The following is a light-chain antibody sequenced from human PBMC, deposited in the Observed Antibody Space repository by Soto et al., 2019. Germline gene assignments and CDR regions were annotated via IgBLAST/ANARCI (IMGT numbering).Light chain of an antibody. V-gene: IGLV2-8*01. CDR1: SSYVGCYNY. CDR3: SSYGGYNNVV. CDR2: EVN. Sequence: QSVLTRPPSASGSPGQSVTISCTGTSSYVGCYNYVSWFQQHPGKAPKLIIHEVNQRPSGVPDRFSGSKSGNTASLTVSGIQAEDEGTYYCSSYGGYNNVVFRTGTKVTVL. J-gene: IGLJ1*01.